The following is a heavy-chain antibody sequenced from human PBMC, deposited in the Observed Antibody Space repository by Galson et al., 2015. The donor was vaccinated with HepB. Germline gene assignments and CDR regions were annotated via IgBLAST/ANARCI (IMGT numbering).Heavy chain of an antibody. Sequence: ALVKPTQTLTLTCTVSGFSLSNARMGVSWIRQPPGKALEWLAHIFSNDEKSYSTSLKSRLTISKDTSKSQVVLTMTNMDPVDTATYYCARMEDCTNGVCYSLSGGDAFDIWGQGTMVTVSS. D-gene: IGHD2-8*01. CDR1: GFSLSNARMG. V-gene: IGHV2-26*01. CDR3: ARMEDCTNGVCYSLSGGDAFDI. CDR2: IFSNDEK. J-gene: IGHJ3*02.